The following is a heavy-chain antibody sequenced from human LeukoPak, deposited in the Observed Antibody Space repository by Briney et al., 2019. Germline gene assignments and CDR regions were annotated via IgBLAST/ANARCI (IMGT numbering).Heavy chain of an antibody. J-gene: IGHJ6*03. CDR3: ARIVATITLSYYYYYMDV. Sequence: SETLSLTCTVSGGSISSYYWSWIRQPPGKGLEWIGYIYYSGSTNYNPSLKSRVTISVDTSKNQFSLKLSSVTAADTAVYYCARIVATITLSYYYYYMDVWGKGTTVTVSS. CDR1: GGSISSYY. D-gene: IGHD5-12*01. V-gene: IGHV4-59*01. CDR2: IYYSGST.